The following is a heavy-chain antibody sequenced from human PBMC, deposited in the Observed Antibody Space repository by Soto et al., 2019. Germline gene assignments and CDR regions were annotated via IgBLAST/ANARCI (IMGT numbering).Heavy chain of an antibody. CDR1: GFIFSTSW. CDR2: IKEDGSQK. Sequence: GGSLRLSCAASGFIFSTSWMNWVRQAPGKGLEWVVAIKEDGSQKYYVDSVKGRFTISRDNARNSLYLQMNSLRAEDTAVYFCTRDRAYSCFDYWGQGTVVTVSS. J-gene: IGHJ4*02. CDR3: TRDRAYSCFDY. V-gene: IGHV3-7*05. D-gene: IGHD5-18*01.